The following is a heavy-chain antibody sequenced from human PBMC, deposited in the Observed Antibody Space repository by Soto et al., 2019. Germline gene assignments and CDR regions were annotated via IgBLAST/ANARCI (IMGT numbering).Heavy chain of an antibody. CDR1: SG. CDR3: AILRRITAVSAP. J-gene: IGHJ5*02. V-gene: IGHV3-23*01. Sequence: SGVTGSFQFPGKGLGGVSAVSGSGGSTYYADSVKGRFTISRDNSKNTVYLQMNSLRAEDMAVHSCAILRRITAVSAPWRHGTPVTVSP. CDR2: VSGSGGST. D-gene: IGHD1-20*01.